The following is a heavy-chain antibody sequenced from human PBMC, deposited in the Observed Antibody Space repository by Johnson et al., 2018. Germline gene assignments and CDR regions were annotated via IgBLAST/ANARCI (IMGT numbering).Heavy chain of an antibody. D-gene: IGHD2-15*01. CDR3: ARATMGYCSGGSCYSDYYYGMDV. CDR2: IYYSGST. CDR1: GGSISSYY. V-gene: IGHV4-59*01. J-gene: IGHJ6*02. Sequence: QVQLQESGPGLVKPSETLSLTCTVSGGSISSYYWSWIRQPPGKGLEWIGYIYYSGSTNYNPSLKGRVTIPVDTSKNQFSLKLSSVTAADTAGYYCARATMGYCSGGSCYSDYYYGMDVWGQGTTVTVSS.